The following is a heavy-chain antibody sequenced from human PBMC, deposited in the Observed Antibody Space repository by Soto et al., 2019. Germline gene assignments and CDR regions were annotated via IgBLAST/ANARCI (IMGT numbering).Heavy chain of an antibody. V-gene: IGHV3-48*02. J-gene: IGHJ4*02. CDR1: GFTFSDYP. D-gene: IGHD2-15*01. Sequence: QLVESGGGLVQPGGALRLYCAASGFTFSDYPMNWVRQAPGKGLEWVSSFRTISSAIYFADSVRGRFTISRDNARNSLYLQMTSLRDENTAVYYCARETPSFDSWGQGTLVTVSS. CDR2: FRTISSAI. CDR3: ARETPSFDS.